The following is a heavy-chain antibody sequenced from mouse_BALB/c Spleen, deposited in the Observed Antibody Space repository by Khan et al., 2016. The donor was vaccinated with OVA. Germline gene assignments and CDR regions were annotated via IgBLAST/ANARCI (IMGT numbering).Heavy chain of an antibody. D-gene: IGHD1-1*01. Sequence: VQLQQSGAELVKAGASVKMSCKASGYTFTSYWMHWVTQRLGQGLEWFAETNPTNGRTYYNEKFKSKATLTVDKSSSTAYMLLSGPTFEDSAVYYCARIKKIVATYFDYWGQGTTLSVSS. V-gene: IGHV1S81*02. CDR2: TNPTNGRT. CDR1: GYTFTSYW. CDR3: ARIKKIVATYFDY. J-gene: IGHJ2*01.